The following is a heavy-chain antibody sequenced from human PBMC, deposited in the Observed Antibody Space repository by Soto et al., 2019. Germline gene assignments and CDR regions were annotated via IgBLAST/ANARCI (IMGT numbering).Heavy chain of an antibody. V-gene: IGHV4-30-4*01. CDR2: ISYSGST. Sequence: QVQLQESGPGLVKPSQTLSLTCTVSGGSINSGDYSWPWAPQPPGKGLEWIGYISYSGSTYYNPSLKSRLTISVDTSKNHFSLKLTSVTAADTAVYFCTRGRGYRYDYWGQGTLVTVSS. J-gene: IGHJ4*02. CDR1: GGSINSGDYS. CDR3: TRGRGYRYDY. D-gene: IGHD5-18*01.